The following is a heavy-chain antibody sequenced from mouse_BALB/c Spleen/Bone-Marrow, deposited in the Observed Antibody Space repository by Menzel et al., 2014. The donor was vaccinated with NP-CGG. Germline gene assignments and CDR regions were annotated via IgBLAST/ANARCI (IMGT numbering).Heavy chain of an antibody. D-gene: IGHD1-2*01. CDR2: ISGGSSII. V-gene: IGHV5-17*02. Sequence: EVKLMESGGGLVQPGGSRKLSCAASGFTFSSFGMHWVRQAPGKGLEWVAYISGGSSIIYYADTVKGRFTISRDNPKNTLFLQMTSLRSEDTAIYYCARKDYFGYAAMDYWGQGTSVTVSS. CDR1: GFTFSSFG. J-gene: IGHJ4*01. CDR3: ARKDYFGYAAMDY.